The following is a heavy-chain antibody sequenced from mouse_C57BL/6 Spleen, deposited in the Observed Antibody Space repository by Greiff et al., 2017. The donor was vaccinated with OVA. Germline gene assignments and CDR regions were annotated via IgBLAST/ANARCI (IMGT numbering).Heavy chain of an antibody. V-gene: IGHV1-50*01. Sequence: QVQLQQPGAELVKPGASVKLSCKASGYTFTSYWMQWVKQRPGQGLEWIGEIDPSDSYTNYNQKFKGKATLTVDTSSSTAYMQLSSLTSEDSAVYYCARGSNYEVCFDYWGQGTTLTVSS. CDR3: ARGSNYEVCFDY. D-gene: IGHD2-5*01. J-gene: IGHJ2*01. CDR1: GYTFTSYW. CDR2: IDPSDSYT.